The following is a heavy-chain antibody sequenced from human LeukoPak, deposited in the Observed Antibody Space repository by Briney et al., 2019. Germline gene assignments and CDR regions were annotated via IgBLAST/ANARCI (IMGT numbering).Heavy chain of an antibody. Sequence: SETLSLTCTVSGGSISSDSYYWAWIRQPPGKGLEWIASIYYSGSTYYNPSLKSRVTISVDTSRNQFSLKLNSVTAAGTAVYYCASLAVAGLSEGYWGQGTLVIVSS. CDR1: GGSISSDSYY. J-gene: IGHJ4*02. CDR3: ASLAVAGLSEGY. CDR2: IYYSGST. D-gene: IGHD6-19*01. V-gene: IGHV4-39*01.